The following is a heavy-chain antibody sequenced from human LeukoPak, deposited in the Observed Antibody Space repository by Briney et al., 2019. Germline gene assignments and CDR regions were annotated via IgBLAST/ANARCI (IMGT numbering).Heavy chain of an antibody. CDR3: ATETSGSYRRWFDP. D-gene: IGHD1-26*01. Sequence: ASVKVSCKASGYTFTGYYMHWVRQAPGQGLEWMGWINPNSGGTNYAQKFQGRVTMTRDTSISTAYMELSRLRSEDTAVYYCATETSGSYRRWFDPWGQGTLVTVSS. V-gene: IGHV1-2*02. J-gene: IGHJ5*02. CDR1: GYTFTGYY. CDR2: INPNSGGT.